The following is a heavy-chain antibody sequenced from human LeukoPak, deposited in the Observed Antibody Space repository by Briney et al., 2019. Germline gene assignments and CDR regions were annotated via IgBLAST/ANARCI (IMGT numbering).Heavy chain of an antibody. CDR1: GGSISSGSYY. CDR3: AGLRYYYDSSGPYYFDY. J-gene: IGHJ4*02. CDR2: IYTSGST. Sequence: PSETLSLTCTVSGGSISSGSYYWSWIRQPAGKGLEWIERIYTSGSTNYNPSLKSRVTISVDTSKNQFSLKLSSVTAADTAVYYCAGLRYYYDSSGPYYFDYWGQGTLVTVSS. V-gene: IGHV4-61*02. D-gene: IGHD3-22*01.